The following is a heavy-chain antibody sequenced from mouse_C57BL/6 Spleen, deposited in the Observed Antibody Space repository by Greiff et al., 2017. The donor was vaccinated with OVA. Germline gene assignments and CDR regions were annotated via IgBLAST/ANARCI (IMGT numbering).Heavy chain of an antibody. CDR2: ISSGSSTI. J-gene: IGHJ2*01. Sequence: EVQVVESGGGLVKPGGSLKLSCAASGFTFSDYGMHWVRQAPEKGLEWVAYISSGSSTIYYTDKVKGRFTFSRDNAKNTLFLHMTSLGAEDADKYYCARTSGLRHYFDYWGQGTTLTVSS. CDR1: GFTFSDYG. V-gene: IGHV5-17*01. D-gene: IGHD2-4*01. CDR3: ARTSGLRHYFDY.